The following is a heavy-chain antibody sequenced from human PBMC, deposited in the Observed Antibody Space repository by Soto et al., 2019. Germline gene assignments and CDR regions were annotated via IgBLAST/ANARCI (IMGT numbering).Heavy chain of an antibody. V-gene: IGHV1-69*02. J-gene: IGHJ6*02. CDR2: FIPVLGLS. CDR3: ARSPYGGSGYSYYGMDV. CDR1: GDTFNSHI. D-gene: IGHD3-22*01. Sequence: QVQLVQSGAEVKKPGSSVKVSCKASGDTFNSHIISWVRQAPGQGLEWMGRFIPVLGLSNYAQTFQGRVTITADKTTSTAYMEVSSRRSEDTAVYYCARSPYGGSGYSYYGMDVWGQGTTVTVSS.